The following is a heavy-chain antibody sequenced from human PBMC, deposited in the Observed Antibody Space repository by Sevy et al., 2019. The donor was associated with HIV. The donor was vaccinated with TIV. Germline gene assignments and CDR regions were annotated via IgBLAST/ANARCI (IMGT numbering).Heavy chain of an antibody. CDR3: ATDTVYYYDSSGDAFDI. D-gene: IGHD3-22*01. J-gene: IGHJ3*02. CDR2: ISWNSGSI. Sequence: GGSLRLSCAASGFTFDDYAMHWVRQAPGKGLEWVSGISWNSGSIGYADSVKGRFTISRDNAKNSLYLQMNSLRAEDTALYYCATDTVYYYDSSGDAFDIWGQGTMVTVSS. CDR1: GFTFDDYA. V-gene: IGHV3-9*01.